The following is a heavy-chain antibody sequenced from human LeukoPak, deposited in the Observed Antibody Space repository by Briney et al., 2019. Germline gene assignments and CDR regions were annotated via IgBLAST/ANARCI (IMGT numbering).Heavy chain of an antibody. D-gene: IGHD5-18*01. CDR3: AMTWIQLWLPFGDY. CDR2: ISSSSSYI. V-gene: IGHV3-21*04. Sequence: PGGSLRLSCAASGFTFSSYSMNWVRQAPGKGLEWVSSISSSSSYIYYADSVKGRFTISRDNSKNTLYLQRNSLRAEDTAVYYCAMTWIQLWLPFGDYWGQGTLVTVSS. CDR1: GFTFSSYS. J-gene: IGHJ4*02.